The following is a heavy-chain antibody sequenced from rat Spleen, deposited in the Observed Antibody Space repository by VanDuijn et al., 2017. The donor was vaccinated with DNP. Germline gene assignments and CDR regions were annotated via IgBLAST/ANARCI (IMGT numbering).Heavy chain of an antibody. Sequence: GKFVESGGGLVKLERPLKFSGEASGFNFNDCWMAWVGQAPGTGLEWIGEINKDSSTINSSPSLRERFTISRDNAQNSLYLQMSKVGSDDTAIYYCARKSSKGWFYDFWGPGTLVTVSS. CDR1: GFNFNDCW. V-gene: IGHV4-2*01. CDR3: ARKSSKGWFYDF. J-gene: IGHJ1*01. D-gene: IGHD3-1*01. CDR2: INKDSSTI.